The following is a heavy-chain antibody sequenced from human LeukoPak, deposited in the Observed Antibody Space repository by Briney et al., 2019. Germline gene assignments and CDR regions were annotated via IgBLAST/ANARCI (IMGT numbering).Heavy chain of an antibody. CDR3: ASRAITMPMRDY. CDR1: GGSITDSTYY. D-gene: IGHD3-10*01. V-gene: IGHV4-61*02. CDR2: FYSSGST. Sequence: PSQTLSLTCTVSGGSITDSTYYWSWIRQPAGKGLEWIGRFYSSGSTNYNPSLKSRVSISADTSNNQFSLRLSSVTAADTAVYYCASRAITMPMRDYWGQGTLVTVSS. J-gene: IGHJ4*02.